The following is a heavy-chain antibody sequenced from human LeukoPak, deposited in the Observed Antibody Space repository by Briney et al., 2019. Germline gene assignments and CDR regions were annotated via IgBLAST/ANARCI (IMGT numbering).Heavy chain of an antibody. Sequence: GRSLRLSCAASGFTFDDYAMHWVRQAPGKGLEWVSVIYSGGSTYYADSVKGRFTISRDNSKNTLYLQMNSLRAEDTAVYYCARARSREYSSGWYHDYWGQGTLVTVSS. CDR1: GFTFDDYA. V-gene: IGHV3-53*01. J-gene: IGHJ4*02. CDR3: ARARSREYSSGWYHDY. D-gene: IGHD6-19*01. CDR2: IYSGGST.